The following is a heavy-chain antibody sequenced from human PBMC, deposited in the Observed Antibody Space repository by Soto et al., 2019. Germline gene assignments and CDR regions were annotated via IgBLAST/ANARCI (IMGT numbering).Heavy chain of an antibody. CDR2: IYWDDDK. J-gene: IGHJ4*02. CDR1: GFSLTTSGVG. V-gene: IGHV2-5*02. Sequence: QITLKESGPTLVKPTQTLTLTCTFSGFSLTTSGVGVGWIRQPPGKALEWLALIYWDDDKRYSPSLQSRLTITKDTPKNQVVLTMTNVDPVDTATYYFAHSRAPRIFDYWGQGNLVTVSS. CDR3: AHSRAPRIFDY. D-gene: IGHD3-10*01.